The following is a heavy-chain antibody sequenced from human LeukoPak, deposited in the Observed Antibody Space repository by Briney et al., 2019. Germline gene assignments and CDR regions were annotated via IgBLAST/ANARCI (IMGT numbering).Heavy chain of an antibody. CDR3: AGGTTGGDY. D-gene: IGHD1-14*01. CDR1: GYTFTGYY. CDR2: INPNGGGT. Sequence: ASVKDSFKASGYTFTGYYIHWVRQAPGQGLEWMGWINPNGGGTNYAQKFQGRVTMTRDTSISTAYMEMSRLRSDDTALYYCAGGTTGGDYWGQGTLVTVSS. V-gene: IGHV1-2*02. J-gene: IGHJ4*02.